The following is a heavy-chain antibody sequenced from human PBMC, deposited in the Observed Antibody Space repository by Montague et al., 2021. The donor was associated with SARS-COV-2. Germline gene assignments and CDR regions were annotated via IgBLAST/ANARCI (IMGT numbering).Heavy chain of an antibody. CDR3: ARHGRFSVIVNTPRGAFDI. J-gene: IGHJ3*02. CDR2: IYSSGST. CDR1: GGSINTGGYY. V-gene: IGHV4-61*02. D-gene: IGHD3-22*01. Sequence: TLSLTCSVSGGSINTGGYYWNWIRQSAGKGQEWIGRIYSSGSTNSRPSLKSRVTISVDTSKNQFSLKLSSVTAADTAVYYCARHGRFSVIVNTPRGAFDIWGQGTMVTVSS.